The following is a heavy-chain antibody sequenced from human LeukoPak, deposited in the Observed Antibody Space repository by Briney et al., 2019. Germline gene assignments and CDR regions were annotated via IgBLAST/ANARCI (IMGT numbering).Heavy chain of an antibody. V-gene: IGHV1-2*02. D-gene: IGHD5-18*01. Sequence: GASVKVSCKASGYTFTGYYMHWVRQAPGQGLEWMGWINPNSGGTNYAQKFQGRVTMTRDTSISTAYMELSRLRSDDTAVYYCAREHGEYSYGSLDYWGQGTLVTVSS. CDR1: GYTFTGYY. J-gene: IGHJ4*02. CDR3: AREHGEYSYGSLDY. CDR2: INPNSGGT.